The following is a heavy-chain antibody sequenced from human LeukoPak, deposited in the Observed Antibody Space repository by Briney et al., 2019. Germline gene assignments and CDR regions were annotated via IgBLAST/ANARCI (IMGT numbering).Heavy chain of an antibody. CDR2: IYPGDSDT. V-gene: IGHV5-51*01. J-gene: IGHJ4*02. D-gene: IGHD6-13*01. Sequence: HGESLKISGKGSEYIFTNNWIGLVRQMPGKGLEWMGNIYPGDSDTRYSPSFQGQVTISADKSISTAYLQWSTLKASDTAIYYCARVYSSSWYNWGQGTLVTVSS. CDR3: ARVYSSSWYN. CDR1: EYIFTNNW.